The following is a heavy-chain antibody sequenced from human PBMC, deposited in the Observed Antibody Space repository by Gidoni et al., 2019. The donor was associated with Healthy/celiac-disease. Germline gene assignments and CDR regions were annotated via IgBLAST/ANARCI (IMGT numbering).Heavy chain of an antibody. CDR1: GGPVSRGSYH. Sequence: QVQLQESGPGLVKPAETLSLTCTVSGGPVSRGSYHGSWNRQPPGKGLDWFGYIYSSGSPNHNPSLKSRVTISVDTSNNQFSLKLSSVTAADTAVYYCARDVRLCYDPYYYYYGMDVWGQGTTVTVSS. V-gene: IGHV4-61*01. CDR2: IYSSGSP. D-gene: IGHD2-2*01. CDR3: ARDVRLCYDPYYYYYGMDV. J-gene: IGHJ6*02.